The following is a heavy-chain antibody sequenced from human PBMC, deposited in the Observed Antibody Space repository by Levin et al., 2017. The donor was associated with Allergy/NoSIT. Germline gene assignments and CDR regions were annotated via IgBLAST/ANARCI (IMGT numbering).Heavy chain of an antibody. D-gene: IGHD7-27*01. CDR2: LKKDASEE. V-gene: IGHV3-7*01. Sequence: GGSLRLSCAASGFTFMSYWMSWVRQAPGKGLEWVASLKKDASEERYADSVKGRFTVSRDNAQNSLYLQMNSLRAEDTAVYYCAKLIGDYTVYDYWGQGTLVTVSS. CDR1: GFTFMSYW. CDR3: AKLIGDYTVYDY. J-gene: IGHJ4*02.